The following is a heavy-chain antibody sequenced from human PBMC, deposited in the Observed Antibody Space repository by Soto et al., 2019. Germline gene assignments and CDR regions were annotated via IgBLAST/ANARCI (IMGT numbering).Heavy chain of an antibody. CDR1: GGSISSSSYY. CDR2: IYYSGST. D-gene: IGHD2-15*01. CDR3: AVAATLMVSAFDI. J-gene: IGHJ3*02. Sequence: QLQLQESGPGLVKPSETLSLTCTVAGGSISSSSYYWGWIREPPGKGLEWIGSIYYSGSTYYNPSLKSRHTVFVATSKNQCSRKLSSVTAADTAAYYGAVAATLMVSAFDIWGQGRMVTDST. V-gene: IGHV4-39*01.